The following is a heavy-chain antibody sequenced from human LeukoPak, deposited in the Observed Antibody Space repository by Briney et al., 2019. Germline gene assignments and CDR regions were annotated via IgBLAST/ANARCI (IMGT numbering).Heavy chain of an antibody. Sequence: GGSLRLSCAASGFTFSSYSMNWVRQAPGKGLEWVSYISSSSSTIYYADSVKGRFTISRDNVKNSLYLQMNSLRAEDTAVYYCARSGYCSSTSCTDDYYYGMDVWGQGTTVTVSS. CDR3: ARSGYCSSTSCTDDYYYGMDV. CDR1: GFTFSSYS. CDR2: ISSSSSTI. V-gene: IGHV3-48*01. D-gene: IGHD2-2*01. J-gene: IGHJ6*02.